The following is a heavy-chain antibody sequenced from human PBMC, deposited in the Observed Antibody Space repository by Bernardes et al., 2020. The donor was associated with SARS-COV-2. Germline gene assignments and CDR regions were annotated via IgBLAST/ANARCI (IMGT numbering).Heavy chain of an antibody. CDR1: GGSISSYY. D-gene: IGHD5-18*01. V-gene: IGHV4-59*01. CDR2: IYYSGST. J-gene: IGHJ4*02. Sequence: SEPLSLTCTVSGGSISSYYWSWIRQPPGKGLEWIGYIYYSGSTNYNPSLKSRVTISVDTSKNQFSLKLSSVTAADTAVYYCARVSHGYSYGQIANWGQGTLVTVSS. CDR3: ARVSHGYSYGQIAN.